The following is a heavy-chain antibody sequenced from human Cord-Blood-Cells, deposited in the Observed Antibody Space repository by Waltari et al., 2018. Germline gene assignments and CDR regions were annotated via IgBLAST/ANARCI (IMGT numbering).Heavy chain of an antibody. D-gene: IGHD1-26*01. J-gene: IGHJ5*02. Sequence: QVQLQQWGAGLLKPSETLSLTCAVYGGSFSGYYWSWIRQPPGKGLEWIGEINHSGSTNYNPSLKSRVTISVDTSKNQFSPKLSSVTAADTAVYYCARGGGSYYNWFDPWGQGTLVTVSS. V-gene: IGHV4-34*01. CDR1: GGSFSGYY. CDR2: INHSGST. CDR3: ARGGGSYYNWFDP.